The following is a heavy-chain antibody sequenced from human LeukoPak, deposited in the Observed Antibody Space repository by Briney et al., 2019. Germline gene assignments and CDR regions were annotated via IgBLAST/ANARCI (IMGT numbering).Heavy chain of an antibody. CDR1: GDSITSGRYY. J-gene: IGHJ2*01. CDR3: ARTGPVGSSWYGYFDL. Sequence: SETLSLTCTVSGDSITSGRYYWSWIRQPAGKELEWVGRIYSSGNTDYHPYIVSLKSRVSLSLDTSKNQFFLDLTSVTAADTAVYYCARTGPVGSSWYGYFDLWGRGTLVTVSS. CDR2: IYSSGNT. V-gene: IGHV4-61*02. D-gene: IGHD6-13*01.